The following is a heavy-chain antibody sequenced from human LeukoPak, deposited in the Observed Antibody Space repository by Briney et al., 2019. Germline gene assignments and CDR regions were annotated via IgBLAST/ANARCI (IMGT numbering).Heavy chain of an antibody. CDR1: GFTFSSCW. Sequence: HTGGSLRLSCAASGFTFSSCWMHWVRQAPGKGLVWVSRINSDGSSTTYADSVKGRFTISRDNAKKTLYLQMNSLRAEDTAVYYCACRGYSDPDYCGQGTLVTVSS. V-gene: IGHV3-74*01. J-gene: IGHJ4*02. CDR3: ACRGYSDPDY. D-gene: IGHD4-17*01. CDR2: INSDGSST.